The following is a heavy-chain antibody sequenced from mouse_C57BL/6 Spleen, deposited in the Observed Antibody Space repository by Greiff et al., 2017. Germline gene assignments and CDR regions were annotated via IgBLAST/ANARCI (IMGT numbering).Heavy chain of an antibody. CDR3: AMGTYSSNYVVTWFAY. J-gene: IGHJ3*01. Sequence: VQLQQSGPELVKPGASVKISCKASGYSFTDYNMNWVKQSNGKSLEWIGVINPNYGTTSYNQKFKGKATLTVDQSSSTAYMQLNSLTSEDSAVYYCAMGTYSSNYVVTWFAYWGQGTLVTVSA. CDR1: GYSFTDYN. CDR2: INPNYGTT. D-gene: IGHD2-5*01. V-gene: IGHV1-39*01.